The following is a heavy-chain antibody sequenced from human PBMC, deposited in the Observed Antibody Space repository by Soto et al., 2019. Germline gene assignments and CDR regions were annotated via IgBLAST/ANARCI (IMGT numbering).Heavy chain of an antibody. CDR1: GFTFSSYG. D-gene: IGHD1-26*01. CDR2: IWYDGSNK. J-gene: IGHJ4*02. CDR3: ARDRSVGASYYFDY. V-gene: IGHV3-33*01. Sequence: GGSLRLSCAASGFTFSSYGMHWVRQAPGKGLEWVAVIWYDGSNKYYADSVKGRFTISRDNSKNTLYLQMNSLRAEDTAVYYCARDRSVGASYYFDYWGQGTLVTVSS.